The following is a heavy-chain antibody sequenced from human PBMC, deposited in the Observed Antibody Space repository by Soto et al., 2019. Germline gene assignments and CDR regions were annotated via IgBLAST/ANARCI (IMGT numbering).Heavy chain of an antibody. CDR3: ASSPGEAVYAFDI. Sequence: GESLKISCKGSGYSFTSYWIGWVRQMPGKGLEWMGIIYPGDSDTRYSPSFQGQVTISAAKSISTAYLQWSSLKASDTAMYYCASSPGEAVYAFDIWGQGTMVTVSS. CDR2: IYPGDSDT. D-gene: IGHD3-10*01. V-gene: IGHV5-51*01. CDR1: GYSFTSYW. J-gene: IGHJ3*02.